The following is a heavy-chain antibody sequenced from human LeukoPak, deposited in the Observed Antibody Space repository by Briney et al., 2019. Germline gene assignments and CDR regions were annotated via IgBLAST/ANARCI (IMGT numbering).Heavy chain of an antibody. CDR1: GFTFSSYS. Sequence: GGSLRLSCVASGFTFSSYSMSWVRQAPGKGLEWVSYIDTSSSTIYYADSVKGRFTVSRDNAKNSLYLQMNSLRAEDTAVYYCARGYYDSSGYYSFDYWGQGTLVTVSS. V-gene: IGHV3-48*04. J-gene: IGHJ4*02. CDR2: IDTSSSTI. CDR3: ARGYYDSSGYYSFDY. D-gene: IGHD3-22*01.